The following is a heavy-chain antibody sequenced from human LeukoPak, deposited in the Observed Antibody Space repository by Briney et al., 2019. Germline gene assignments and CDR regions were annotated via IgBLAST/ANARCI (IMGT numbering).Heavy chain of an antibody. V-gene: IGHV3-48*04. CDR1: GFIFSSYS. CDR2: ISSSSSTI. Sequence: GGSPRLSCAASGFIFSSYSMNWVRQAPGKGLEWVSYISSSSSTIYYADSVKGRFTISRDNAKNSLYLQMNSLRAEDTASYYCAKEMSSGWSPDAFDIWGQGTMVTVSS. J-gene: IGHJ3*02. D-gene: IGHD6-19*01. CDR3: AKEMSSGWSPDAFDI.